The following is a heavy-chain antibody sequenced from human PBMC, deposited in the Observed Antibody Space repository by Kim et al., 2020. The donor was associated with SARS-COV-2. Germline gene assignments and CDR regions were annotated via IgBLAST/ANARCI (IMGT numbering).Heavy chain of an antibody. J-gene: IGHJ3*02. CDR2: ISYDGSNK. Sequence: GGSLRLSCAASGFTFSSYGMHWVRQAPGKGLEWVAVISYDGSNKYYADSVKGRFTISRDNSKNTLYLQMNSLRAEDTAVYYCARDTLTMISPGTFDIWGQGTMVTVSS. D-gene: IGHD3-22*01. V-gene: IGHV3-33*05. CDR1: GFTFSSYG. CDR3: ARDTLTMISPGTFDI.